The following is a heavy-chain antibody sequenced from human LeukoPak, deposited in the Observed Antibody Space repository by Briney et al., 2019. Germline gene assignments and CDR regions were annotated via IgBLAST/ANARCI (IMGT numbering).Heavy chain of an antibody. V-gene: IGHV5-51*01. Sequence: GESLKISCKGSGYSFTSYWIGWVRQMPGEGLEWMGIIYPGDSDTRYSPSFQGQVTISADKSISTAYLQWSSLKASDTAMYYCARRGGSYYFDYYYYMDVWGKGTTVTVSS. CDR1: GYSFTSYW. J-gene: IGHJ6*03. CDR2: IYPGDSDT. D-gene: IGHD1-26*01. CDR3: ARRGGSYYFDYYYYMDV.